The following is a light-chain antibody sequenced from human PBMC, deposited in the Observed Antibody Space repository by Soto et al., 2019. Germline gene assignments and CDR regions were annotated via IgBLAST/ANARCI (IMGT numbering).Light chain of an antibody. CDR2: AAS. J-gene: IGKJ4*01. CDR1: QGISNF. V-gene: IGKV1-17*03. CDR3: LHHNSYPLS. Sequence: DVPMTQSPSAMSASVGDRVTITCRASQGISNFLVWFQQRPGKVPRRLIYAASSLQSGVPSRFSGSGSGTEFTLTISSLQPEDFATYYCLHHNSYPLSFGGGTKVEMK.